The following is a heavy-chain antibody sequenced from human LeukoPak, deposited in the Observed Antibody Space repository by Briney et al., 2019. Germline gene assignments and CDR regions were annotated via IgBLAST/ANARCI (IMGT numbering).Heavy chain of an antibody. J-gene: IGHJ4*02. Sequence: TGGSLRLSCAASGFTFSSYVMSWVRQAPGKGLEWVSAISGSGGSTYYADSVKGRFTISRDNSKNTLYLQMNSLRAKDTAVYYCATQHHIVLMVYFDYWGQGTLVTVSS. CDR2: ISGSGGST. D-gene: IGHD2-8*01. V-gene: IGHV3-23*01. CDR1: GFTFSSYV. CDR3: ATQHHIVLMVYFDY.